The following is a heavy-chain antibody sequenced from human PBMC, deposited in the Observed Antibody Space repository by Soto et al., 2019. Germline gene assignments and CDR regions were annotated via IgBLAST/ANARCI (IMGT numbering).Heavy chain of an antibody. CDR1: GGSITSKY. Sequence: PSETLSLTCTISGGSITSKYWNWIRQPPGKGLEWIGYIDYSGTTNYNPSLKSRVTISVDTSKNQFSLKLTSVTAADTAAYYCASNGHSYGRDYYYYPMDVWGHGTTVTV. J-gene: IGHJ6*02. CDR2: IDYSGTT. V-gene: IGHV4-59*01. D-gene: IGHD5-18*01. CDR3: ASNGHSYGRDYYYYPMDV.